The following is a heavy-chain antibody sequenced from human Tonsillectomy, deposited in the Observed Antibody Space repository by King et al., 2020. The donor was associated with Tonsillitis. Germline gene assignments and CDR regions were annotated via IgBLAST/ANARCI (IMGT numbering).Heavy chain of an antibody. V-gene: IGHV3-33*08. CDR3: ARAYDFWSGTGFDY. D-gene: IGHD3-3*01. CDR1: GFTFSSYG. CDR2: IWYDGSNK. Sequence: VQLVESGGGVVQPGRSLRLSCAASGFTFSSYGMHWVRQAPGKGLEWVAVIWYDGSNKYYADSVKGRFTISRDNSKNTLYLQWNSLRAEDTAVYYCARAYDFWSGTGFDYWGQGTLVTVSS. J-gene: IGHJ4*02.